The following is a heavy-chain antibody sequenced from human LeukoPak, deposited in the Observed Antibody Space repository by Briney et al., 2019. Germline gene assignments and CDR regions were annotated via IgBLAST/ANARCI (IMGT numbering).Heavy chain of an antibody. CDR1: GFTLRSFA. Sequence: GGSLRLSCGASGFTLRSFAMSWVRQAPGKGLEWVSVISGKADSTHYADSVKGRFTVSRDNSKNTLYMEMNSLRAEDTAIYYCAKAHISSWYYFGDWGQGARVTVSS. CDR3: AKAHISSWYYFGD. D-gene: IGHD6-13*01. J-gene: IGHJ4*02. V-gene: IGHV3-23*01. CDR2: ISGKADST.